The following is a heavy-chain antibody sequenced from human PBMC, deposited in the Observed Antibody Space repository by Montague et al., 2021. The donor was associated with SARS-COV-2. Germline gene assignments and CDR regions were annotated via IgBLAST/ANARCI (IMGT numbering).Heavy chain of an antibody. CDR3: ARDLLPPRTAIKTNFFGLDV. Sequence: SETLSLTCTVAGDCSSSEHWRWTGEHPAEGQAPTGIVCHSRNAKKNHNLKSRVTISIDTSRNKFSLSLSPRTAADTAVYFCARDLLPPRTAIKTNFFGLDVWGRGTTVTVSS. D-gene: IGHD1-14*01. V-gene: IGHV4-59*13. J-gene: IGHJ6*02. CDR2: VCHSRNA. CDR1: GDCSSSEH.